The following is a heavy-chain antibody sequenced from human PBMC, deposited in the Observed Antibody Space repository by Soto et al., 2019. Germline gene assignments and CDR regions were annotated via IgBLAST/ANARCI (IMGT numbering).Heavy chain of an antibody. CDR2: IYYSGST. V-gene: IGHV4-30-4*01. CDR1: GGSISSGDYY. Sequence: SSETLSLTCTVSGGSISSGDYYWSWIRQPPGKGLEWIGYIYYSGSTYYNPSLKSRVTISVDTSKNQFSLKLSSVTAADTAVYYCAGEPYYYDSSGSGKGDYWGQGTLVTVSS. D-gene: IGHD3-22*01. J-gene: IGHJ4*02. CDR3: AGEPYYYDSSGSGKGDY.